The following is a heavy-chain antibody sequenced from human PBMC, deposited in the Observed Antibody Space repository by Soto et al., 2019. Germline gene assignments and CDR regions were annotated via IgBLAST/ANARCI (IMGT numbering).Heavy chain of an antibody. CDR2: IIPIFGTA. CDR3: ARDHGGCTNGVCYEGGPLVY. Sequence: VASVKVSCKASGGTFSSYAISWVRQAPGQGLEWMGGIIPIFGTANYAQKFQGRVTITADESTSTAYMELSSLRSEDTAVYYCARDHGGCTNGVCYEGGPLVYWGQGTQVTVSS. CDR1: GGTFSSYA. V-gene: IGHV1-69*13. J-gene: IGHJ4*02. D-gene: IGHD2-8*01.